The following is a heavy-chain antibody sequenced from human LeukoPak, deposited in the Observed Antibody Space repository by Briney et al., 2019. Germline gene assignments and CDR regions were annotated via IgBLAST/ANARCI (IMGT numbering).Heavy chain of an antibody. CDR1: GFTFSGSA. J-gene: IGHJ4*02. Sequence: GGSLRLSCAASGFTFSGSAMHWVRQASGKGLEWVGRIRSKANSYATAYAASVKGRFTISRDDSKNTAYLQMNSLKTEDTAVYYCTRLPERTRSFDYWGQGTLVTVSS. V-gene: IGHV3-73*01. D-gene: IGHD2-2*01. CDR3: TRLPERTRSFDY. CDR2: IRSKANSYAT.